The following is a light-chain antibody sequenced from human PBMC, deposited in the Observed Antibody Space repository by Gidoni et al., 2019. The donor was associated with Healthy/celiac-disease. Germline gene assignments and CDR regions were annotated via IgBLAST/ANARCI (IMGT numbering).Light chain of an antibody. CDR1: QDISNY. Sequence: DIQMTQSPSSLSASVGDRVTITCQASQDISNYLNWYQQKPGKAPKLLIYDASNLETGVPSRFSGSGXXTDFTFTISXXQPXDIAXXXCQXXXNLXXTFXGGTKVEIK. J-gene: IGKJ4*01. CDR2: DAS. CDR3: QXXXNLXXT. V-gene: IGKV1-33*01.